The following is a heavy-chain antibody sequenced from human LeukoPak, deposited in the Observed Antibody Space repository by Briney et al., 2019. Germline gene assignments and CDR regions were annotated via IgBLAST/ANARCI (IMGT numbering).Heavy chain of an antibody. Sequence: PGGSLRLSCAASGFTFSSYEMNWVRQAPGKGLEWVSYISSSGSTIYYADSVKGRFTISRDNAKNSLYLQMNSLRAEDTAVYYCARNGQVWSRRGYYYYGMDVWGQGTTVTVSS. CDR3: ARNGQVWSRRGYYYYGMDV. CDR2: ISSSGSTI. CDR1: GFTFSSYE. V-gene: IGHV3-48*03. D-gene: IGHD3-3*01. J-gene: IGHJ6*02.